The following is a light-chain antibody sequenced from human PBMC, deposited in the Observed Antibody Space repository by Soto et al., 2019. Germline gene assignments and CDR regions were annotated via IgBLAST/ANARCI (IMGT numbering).Light chain of an antibody. CDR3: QQYHNWPPQYT. Sequence: EIVMTQSPATLSVSPGERATLSCRASQTISSNLAWYQQKPGQAPRLLIHGASTRAAGVPARFSGSGSGTEFTLTITSLQSEXXXXYYCQQYHNWPPQYTFGQGTQLQIK. V-gene: IGKV3-15*01. CDR1: QTISSN. J-gene: IGKJ2*01. CDR2: GAS.